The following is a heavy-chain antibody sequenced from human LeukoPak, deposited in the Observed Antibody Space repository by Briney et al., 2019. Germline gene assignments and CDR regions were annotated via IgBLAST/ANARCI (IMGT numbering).Heavy chain of an antibody. D-gene: IGHD6-19*01. J-gene: IGHJ4*02. CDR1: GFTLSSHS. Sequence: GGSLRLSCAASGFTLSSHSMNWVRQAPGKGLEWVSSISSSSSYIYYADSVKGRFTISRDNAKNSLYLQMNSLRAEDTAVYYCAREIAVADTYYFDYWGQGTLVTVSS. CDR2: ISSSSSYI. CDR3: AREIAVADTYYFDY. V-gene: IGHV3-21*01.